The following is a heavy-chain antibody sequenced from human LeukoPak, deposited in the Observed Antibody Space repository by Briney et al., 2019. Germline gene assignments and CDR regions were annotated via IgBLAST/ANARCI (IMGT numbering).Heavy chain of an antibody. CDR3: ARDLTFTSGRGVY. V-gene: IGHV1-2*02. CDR2: INPNRGDT. Sequence: GASVKVSCKASGYTFTAYYMRWVRQAPGQGLEGMGWINPNRGDTNYAQEFQGRVTMTRDTSINTAYMELSGLRSDDTAVYYCARDLTFTSGRGVYWGQGTLVTVSS. J-gene: IGHJ4*02. D-gene: IGHD6-25*01. CDR1: GYTFTAYY.